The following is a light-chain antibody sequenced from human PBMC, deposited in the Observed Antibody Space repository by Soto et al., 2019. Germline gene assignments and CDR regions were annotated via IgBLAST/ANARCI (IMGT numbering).Light chain of an antibody. CDR3: QEYNSDSRT. CDR2: RSS. Sequence: DIQMTQSPSTLSASVGDRVTITCRASQSISLWLAWYQQKPGRAPKLLIYRSSNLETGVPSRFSGGGSGTEFTLTISSLQPDELATYYCQEYNSDSRTFGQGTKVEIK. J-gene: IGKJ1*01. CDR1: QSISLW. V-gene: IGKV1-5*03.